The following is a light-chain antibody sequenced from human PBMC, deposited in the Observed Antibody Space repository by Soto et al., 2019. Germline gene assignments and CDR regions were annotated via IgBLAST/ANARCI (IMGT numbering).Light chain of an antibody. CDR1: SSDVGGYNY. CDR3: GSYAGSSNV. V-gene: IGLV2-8*01. J-gene: IGLJ1*01. Sequence: QSALTQPPSASGSPGQSVTISCTGTSSDVGGYNYVSWYQQHPGKAPKLMIYEVIKRPSGVPDRFSGSKSGNTASLTVSGLQGEDEADYYCGSYAGSSNVFGTGTKLTVL. CDR2: EVI.